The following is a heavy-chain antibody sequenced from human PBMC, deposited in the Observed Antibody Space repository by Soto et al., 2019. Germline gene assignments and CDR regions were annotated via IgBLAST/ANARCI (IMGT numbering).Heavy chain of an antibody. CDR2: IYYSGST. CDR3: ARGSTVTLYGMDV. Sequence: PSETLSLTCTVSGGSISSYYWSWIRQPPGKGLEWIGYIYYSGSTNYNPSLKSRVTISVDTSKNQFSLKLSSVTAADTAVYCCARGSTVTLYGMDVWGQGTTVTVSS. V-gene: IGHV4-59*01. CDR1: GGSISSYY. J-gene: IGHJ6*02. D-gene: IGHD4-17*01.